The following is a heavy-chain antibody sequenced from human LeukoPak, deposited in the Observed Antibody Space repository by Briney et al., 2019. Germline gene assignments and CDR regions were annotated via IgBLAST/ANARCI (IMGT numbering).Heavy chain of an antibody. Sequence: GASVKVSCKASGYTFTNYYMHWVRQAPGQGLEWMGWISAYNGNTNYAQKLQGRVTMTTDTSTSTAYMELRSLRSDDTAVYYCARDLGRQWLVHATDWYFDLWGRGTLVTVSS. D-gene: IGHD6-19*01. V-gene: IGHV1-18*04. J-gene: IGHJ2*01. CDR1: GYTFTNYY. CDR3: ARDLGRQWLVHATDWYFDL. CDR2: ISAYNGNT.